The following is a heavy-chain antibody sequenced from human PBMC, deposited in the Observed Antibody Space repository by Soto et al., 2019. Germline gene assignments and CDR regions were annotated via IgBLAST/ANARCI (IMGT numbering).Heavy chain of an antibody. V-gene: IGHV3-74*01. Sequence: EVQLVESGGGSVQPGGTLRLSCTASGFNFSPYWMYWFRQAPGKTLVWVSRINSDGGNTVYADSVEGRFTISRDNAKNTLYRKMNSWRAADRAVYDCARDGGTPDAFDIWGKGTMVTVSS. CDR2: INSDGGNT. J-gene: IGHJ3*02. D-gene: IGHD2-15*01. CDR3: ARDGGTPDAFDI. CDR1: GFNFSPYW.